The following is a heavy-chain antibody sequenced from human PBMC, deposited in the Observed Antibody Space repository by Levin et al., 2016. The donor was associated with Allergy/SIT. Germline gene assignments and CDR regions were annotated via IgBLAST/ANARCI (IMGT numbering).Heavy chain of an antibody. J-gene: IGHJ5*02. Sequence: ASVKVSCKASGYTFTSYGISWVRQAPGQGLEWMGWISAYNGNTNYAQKLQGRVTMTTDTSTSTAYMELRSLRSDDTAVYYCARELASGWFLNWFDPWGQGTLVTVSS. V-gene: IGHV1-18*01. D-gene: IGHD6-19*01. CDR2: ISAYNGNT. CDR1: GYTFTSYG. CDR3: ARELASGWFLNWFDP.